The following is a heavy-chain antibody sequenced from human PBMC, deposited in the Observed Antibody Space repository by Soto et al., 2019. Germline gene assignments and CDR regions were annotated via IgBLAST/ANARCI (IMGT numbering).Heavy chain of an antibody. CDR3: TRVYGENWFDS. Sequence: SQTLSLTCAISGDSVSSNSAAWSWIRQSPSRGLEWLGRTYYRSEWYNDYAVSVKSRITINPDTSKNQFSLQLNSVTPEDTAVYYCTRVYGENWFDSWGPGTLVTVSS. CDR2: TYYRSEWYN. D-gene: IGHD4-17*01. CDR1: GDSVSSNSAA. V-gene: IGHV6-1*01. J-gene: IGHJ5*01.